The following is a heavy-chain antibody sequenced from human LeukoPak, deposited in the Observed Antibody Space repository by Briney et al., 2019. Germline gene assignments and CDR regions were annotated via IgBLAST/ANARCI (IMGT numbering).Heavy chain of an antibody. CDR1: GFTFSSYA. CDR3: ARDWRFGELFDYFDY. V-gene: IGHV3-7*01. Sequence: GGSLRLSCAASGFTFSSYAMSWVRQAPGKGLEWVANIKQDGSEKYYVDSVKGRFTISRDNAKNSLYLQMNSLRAEDTAVYYCARDWRFGELFDYFDYWGQGTLVTVSS. J-gene: IGHJ4*02. D-gene: IGHD3-10*01. CDR2: IKQDGSEK.